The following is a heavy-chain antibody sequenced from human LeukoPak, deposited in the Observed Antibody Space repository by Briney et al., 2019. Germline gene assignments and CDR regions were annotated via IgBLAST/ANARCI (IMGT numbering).Heavy chain of an antibody. CDR2: ISSSSSYI. D-gene: IGHD1-26*01. V-gene: IGHV3-21*01. J-gene: IGHJ4*02. CDR1: GFTFSSYS. Sequence: GGSLRLSCAASGFTFSSYSMNWVRQAPGKGLEWVSSISSSSSYIYYADSVKGRFTISRDNVKNSLYLQMNSLRAEDTAVYYCARRDVGSIDYWGQGTLVTVSS. CDR3: ARRDVGSIDY.